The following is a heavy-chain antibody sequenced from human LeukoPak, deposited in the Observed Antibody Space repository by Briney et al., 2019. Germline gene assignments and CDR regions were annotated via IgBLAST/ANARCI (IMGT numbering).Heavy chain of an antibody. D-gene: IGHD3-9*01. CDR3: AKVGYILTGPRAFDI. CDR1: GLTFSDYA. Sequence: GGSLRLSCAASGLTFSDYAMNWVRQAPGKGLEWVSAISGSGGSTYYADSVKGRFTISRDNSKNTLYLQMNSLRAEDTAVYYCAKVGYILTGPRAFDIWGQGTMVTVSS. J-gene: IGHJ3*02. CDR2: ISGSGGST. V-gene: IGHV3-23*01.